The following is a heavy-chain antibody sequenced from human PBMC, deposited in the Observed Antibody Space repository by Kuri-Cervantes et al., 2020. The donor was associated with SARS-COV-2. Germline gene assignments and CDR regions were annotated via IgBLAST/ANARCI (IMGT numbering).Heavy chain of an antibody. Sequence: SETLSLTCTVSGGSISSSSCYWGWIRQPPGKGLEWIGSIYYSGSTNYNPSLKSRVTISVDTSKNQFSLKLSSVAAADTAVYYCARDLTYNWNLAHYAFDIWGQGTMVTVSS. CDR1: GGSISSSSCY. J-gene: IGHJ3*02. CDR3: ARDLTYNWNLAHYAFDI. V-gene: IGHV4-39*07. D-gene: IGHD1-20*01. CDR2: IYYSGST.